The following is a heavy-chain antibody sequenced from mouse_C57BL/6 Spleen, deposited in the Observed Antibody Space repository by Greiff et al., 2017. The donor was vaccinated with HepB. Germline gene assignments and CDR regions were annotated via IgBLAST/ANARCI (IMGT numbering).Heavy chain of an antibody. CDR3: ARSPITFYYFDY. J-gene: IGHJ2*01. CDR1: GYTFTSYW. CDR2: IHPNSGST. Sequence: QVQLQQPGAELVKPGASVKLSCKASGYTFTSYWMHWVKQRPGQGLEWIGMIHPNSGSTNYNEKFKSKATLTVDKSSSTAYMQLSSLTSEDSAVYYCARSPITFYYFDYWGQGTTLTVSS. V-gene: IGHV1-64*01. D-gene: IGHD1-1*01.